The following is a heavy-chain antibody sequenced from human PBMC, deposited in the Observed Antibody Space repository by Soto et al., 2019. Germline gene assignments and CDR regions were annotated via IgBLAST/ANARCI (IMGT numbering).Heavy chain of an antibody. J-gene: IGHJ5*02. CDR1: GGSVSSGSYY. CDR3: ARVVPLISWFDP. V-gene: IGHV4-61*01. CDR2: IYYSGST. Sequence: SDTLSLTCTVSGGSVSSGSYYWSWIRQPPGKGLEWIGYIYYSGSTNYNPSLKSRVTISVDTSKDQFSLKLSSVTAADTAVYYCARVVPLISWFDPWGQGTLVTVSS.